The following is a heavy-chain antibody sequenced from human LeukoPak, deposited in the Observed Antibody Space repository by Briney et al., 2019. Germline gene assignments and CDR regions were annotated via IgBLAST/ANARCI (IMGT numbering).Heavy chain of an antibody. CDR2: IYHSGST. Sequence: SETLSLTCAVSGYSISSGYCWGWIRQPPGKGLEWIGSIYHSGSTYYNPSLKSRVTISVDTSKNQFSLKLSSVTAADTAVYYCARSVVATIIAFDIWGQGTMVTVSS. CDR3: ARSVVATIIAFDI. D-gene: IGHD5-12*01. J-gene: IGHJ3*02. V-gene: IGHV4-38-2*01. CDR1: GYSISSGYC.